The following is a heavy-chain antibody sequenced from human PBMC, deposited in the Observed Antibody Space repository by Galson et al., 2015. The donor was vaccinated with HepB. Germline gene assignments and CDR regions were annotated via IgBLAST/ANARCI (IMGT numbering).Heavy chain of an antibody. V-gene: IGHV3-23*01. D-gene: IGHD2-2*01. Sequence: SLRLSCAASGFTFSSYAMSRVRQAPGKGLEWVSAISGSGGSTYYADSVKGRFTISRDNSKNTLYLQMNSLRAEDTAVYYCAKDVIVVVPVALDYWGQGTLVTVSS. CDR2: ISGSGGST. CDR3: AKDVIVVVPVALDY. J-gene: IGHJ4*02. CDR1: GFTFSSYA.